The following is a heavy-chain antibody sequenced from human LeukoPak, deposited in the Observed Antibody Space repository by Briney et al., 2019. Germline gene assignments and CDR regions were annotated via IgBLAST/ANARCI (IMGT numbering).Heavy chain of an antibody. J-gene: IGHJ6*03. D-gene: IGHD6-19*01. V-gene: IGHV1-18*01. CDR2: ISAYNGNT. CDR3: ARGSSGWGYYYYYYMDV. CDR1: GYTFTSYG. Sequence: ASVEVSCKASGYTFTSYGISWVRQAPGQGLEWLGWISAYNGNTNSAHKLQGRVTMTTDTYTSTAYMERRSLRSDDTAVYYCARGSSGWGYYYYYYMDVWGKGTTVTVSS.